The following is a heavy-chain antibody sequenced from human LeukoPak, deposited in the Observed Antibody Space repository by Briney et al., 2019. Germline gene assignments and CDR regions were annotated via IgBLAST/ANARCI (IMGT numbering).Heavy chain of an antibody. Sequence: PGGSLRLSCAVSGFTFSSYAMSWVRQAPGKGLEWVSYISSSSSTIYYADSVKGRFTISRDNAKNSLYLQMNSLRAEDTAVYYCARVFGIAAAGTDAFDIRGQGAMVTVSS. CDR3: ARVFGIAAAGTDAFDI. CDR1: GFTFSSYA. V-gene: IGHV3-48*04. D-gene: IGHD6-13*01. CDR2: ISSSSSTI. J-gene: IGHJ3*02.